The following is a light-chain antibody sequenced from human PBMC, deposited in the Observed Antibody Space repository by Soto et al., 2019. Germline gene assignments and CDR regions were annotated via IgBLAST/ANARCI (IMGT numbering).Light chain of an antibody. CDR2: DEY. J-gene: IGKJ1*01. Sequence: ELVVTQSPATLSASPGERVTLTCXASQFVSTRLAWYQQRTGQVNRIIIYDEYTRALGISDRFSGSGSGTEFTLTIRRMQPDELAIYYCQQYNSYSWTFGQGNKGDIK. V-gene: IGKV3-15*01. CDR1: QFVSTR. CDR3: QQYNSYSWT.